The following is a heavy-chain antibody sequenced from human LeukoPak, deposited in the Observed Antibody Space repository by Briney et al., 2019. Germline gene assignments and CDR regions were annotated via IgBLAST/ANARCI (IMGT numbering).Heavy chain of an antibody. Sequence: SETLSLTCTVSGGSISSYYWSRIRQPPGKGLEWIGYIYYSGSTNYNPSLKSRVTISVDTSKNQFSLKLSSVTAGDTAVYYCAAASIWSGYYNYWGQGTLVTVSS. V-gene: IGHV4-59*01. CDR2: IYYSGST. D-gene: IGHD3-3*01. J-gene: IGHJ4*02. CDR3: AAASIWSGYYNY. CDR1: GGSISSYY.